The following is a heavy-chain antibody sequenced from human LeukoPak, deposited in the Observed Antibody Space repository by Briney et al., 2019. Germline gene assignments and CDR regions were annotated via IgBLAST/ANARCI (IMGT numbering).Heavy chain of an antibody. CDR1: GFTFSSYW. D-gene: IGHD6-13*01. J-gene: IGHJ5*02. CDR3: ARVEALAAGMFDP. Sequence: GGSLRLSCAASGFTFSSYWMSWVRQAPVKGLEWVANIKQDGSEKYYVDSVKGRFTISRDNAKNSLYLQMNSLRAEDTAVYYCARVEALAAGMFDPWGQGTLVTVSS. CDR2: IKQDGSEK. V-gene: IGHV3-7*01.